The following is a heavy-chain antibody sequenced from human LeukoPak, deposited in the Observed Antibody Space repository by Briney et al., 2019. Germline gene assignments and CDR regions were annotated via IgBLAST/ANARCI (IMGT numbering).Heavy chain of an antibody. J-gene: IGHJ6*02. Sequence: GASVKVSCKASGGTFNSYAISWVRQAPGQGLEWMGGNIPIFGTTNYAQKFQGRLTITADESTSTACMELSSLRSEDTAVYYCARTRSGCNSTNCYPYDMDVWGQGTTVTVSS. CDR1: GGTFNSYA. CDR2: NIPIFGTT. V-gene: IGHV1-69*01. CDR3: ARTRSGCNSTNCYPYDMDV. D-gene: IGHD2/OR15-2a*01.